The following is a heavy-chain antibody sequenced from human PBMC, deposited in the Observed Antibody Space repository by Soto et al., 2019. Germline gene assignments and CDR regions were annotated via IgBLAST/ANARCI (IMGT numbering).Heavy chain of an antibody. J-gene: IGHJ3*02. Sequence: QITLKESGPTLVKPTQTLTLTCTFSGFSLSTSGVGVGWIRQPPGKALEWLALIYWDDDKRYSPSLKSRLTITKDTSKNQVVLTMTNMDPVDTATYYCAHRQDIVVVPAAMGNDAFDIWGQGTMVTVSS. CDR2: IYWDDDK. V-gene: IGHV2-5*02. CDR3: AHRQDIVVVPAAMGNDAFDI. CDR1: GFSLSTSGVG. D-gene: IGHD2-2*01.